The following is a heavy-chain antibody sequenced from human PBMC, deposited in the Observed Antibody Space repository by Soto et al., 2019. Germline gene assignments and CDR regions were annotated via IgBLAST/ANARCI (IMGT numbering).Heavy chain of an antibody. CDR1: GYDFTAYA. Sequence: QVPLVQSGAEVKKPGASVKVSCKSSGYDFTAYAMHWVRQAPGQSLEWMGWHNSGNGNTTYSEKFQGRVTITSDTSATTAYMELSGLRAEDTAVYYCATSRGYGDPNDYCGQGTLVTVSS. V-gene: IGHV1-3*04. CDR2: HNSGNGNT. D-gene: IGHD5-12*01. CDR3: ATSRGYGDPNDY. J-gene: IGHJ4*02.